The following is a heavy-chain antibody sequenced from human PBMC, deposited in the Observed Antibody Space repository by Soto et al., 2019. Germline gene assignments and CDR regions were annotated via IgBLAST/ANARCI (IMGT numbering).Heavy chain of an antibody. V-gene: IGHV3-64D*06. CDR3: XXXXXXGSGCHAPFDY. D-gene: IGHD6-19*01. J-gene: IGHJ4*02. CDR2: ITKTGDDT. CDR1: GFTFSTYA. Sequence: DVQLVESGGGLVQPGGSLRLSCSASGFTFSTYAMXXXXXXXXNRLEYVSAITKTGDDTYYAGSAKGRFTISRDNXXXXXXXXXXXXXXXXXXXXXXXXXXXXGSGCHAPFDYWGLGILVTVSS.